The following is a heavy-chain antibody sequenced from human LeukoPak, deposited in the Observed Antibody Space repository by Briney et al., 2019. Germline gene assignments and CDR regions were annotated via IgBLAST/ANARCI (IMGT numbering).Heavy chain of an antibody. Sequence: PGGSLRLSCAASGFTFTNYGMHWVRQAPGKGLEWVAVIWYDGSIKYYADSVKGRFTISRDNPKNTLYLQMNSLRAEDTAVYYCARAYYYDSSATPDYWGQGTLVTVSS. D-gene: IGHD3-22*01. V-gene: IGHV3-33*01. CDR2: IWYDGSIK. CDR1: GFTFTNYG. CDR3: ARAYYYDSSATPDY. J-gene: IGHJ4*02.